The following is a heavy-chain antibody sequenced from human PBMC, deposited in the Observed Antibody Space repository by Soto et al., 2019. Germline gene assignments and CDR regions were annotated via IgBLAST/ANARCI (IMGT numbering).Heavy chain of an antibody. CDR2: ISGSGGST. CDR1: GFTFSSYA. V-gene: IGHV3-23*01. J-gene: IGHJ4*02. CDR3: AKDPRGVVVVAAPYYFDY. D-gene: IGHD2-15*01. Sequence: EVQLLESGGGLVQPGGSLRLSCAASGFTFSSYAMSWVRQAPGKGLEWVSAISGSGGSTYYADSVKGRFTISRDNSKNTLYLQMNSLGAEDTAVYYCAKDPRGVVVVAAPYYFDYWGQGTLVTVSS.